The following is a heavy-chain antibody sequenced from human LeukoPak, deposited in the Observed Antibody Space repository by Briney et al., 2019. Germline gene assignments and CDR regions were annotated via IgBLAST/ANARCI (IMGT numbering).Heavy chain of an antibody. Sequence: GGSLRLSCAASGFTFSSYGMHWVRQAPGKGLEWVSSISSSSYYIYYADSVKGRFTISRDNAKNSLYLQMNSLRAEDRAVYYCARAGFSDDGVPDWWGQGTLVTVSS. V-gene: IGHV3-21*01. CDR1: GFTFSSYG. J-gene: IGHJ4*02. CDR2: ISSSSYYI. D-gene: IGHD4-17*01. CDR3: ARAGFSDDGVPDW.